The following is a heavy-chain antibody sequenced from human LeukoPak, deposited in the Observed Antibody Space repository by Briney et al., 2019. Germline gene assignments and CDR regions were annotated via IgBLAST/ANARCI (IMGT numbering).Heavy chain of an antibody. CDR2: INTNTGNP. CDR1: GYTFTSYA. J-gene: IGHJ5*02. V-gene: IGHV7-4-1*02. Sequence: ASVKVSCKASGYTFTSYAMNWVRQAPGQGLEWMGWINTNTGNPTYAQGFTGRFVFSLDTSVSTAYLQISSLKAEDTAVYYCARDFTTLERLGGWFDPWGQGTLVTVSS. D-gene: IGHD1-1*01. CDR3: ARDFTTLERLGGWFDP.